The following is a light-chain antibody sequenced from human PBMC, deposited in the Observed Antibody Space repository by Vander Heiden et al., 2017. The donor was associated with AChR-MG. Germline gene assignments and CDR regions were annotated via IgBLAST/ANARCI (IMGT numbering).Light chain of an antibody. CDR3: AAWDDSLNGRLV. J-gene: IGLJ3*02. CDR1: SSNIGSNT. CDR2: SNN. V-gene: IGLV1-44*01. Sequence: QSVLTQPPSASGTPGQRVTISCSGRSSNIGSNTVNWYQQPPGTAPKLLIYSNNQRPSGVPDRFSGSKSGTSASLAISGLQSEDEADYYCAAWDDSLNGRLVFGGGTKLTVL.